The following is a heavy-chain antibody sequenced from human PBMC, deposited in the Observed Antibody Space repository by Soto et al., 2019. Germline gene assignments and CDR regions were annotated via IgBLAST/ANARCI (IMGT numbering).Heavy chain of an antibody. CDR2: IYYSGST. CDR3: KRGGDPYKTGH. CDR1: GGSISSSSDY. Sequence: PSEILSLTCTVAGGSISSSSDYWGWIRQPPGKGLEWIGTIYYSGSTYYNPSLKSRVTISVDTSKNQFSLKLTSVNTADTAIYYCKRGGDPYKTGHWGQGTLVTVSS. D-gene: IGHD2-21*01. V-gene: IGHV4-39*01. J-gene: IGHJ4*02.